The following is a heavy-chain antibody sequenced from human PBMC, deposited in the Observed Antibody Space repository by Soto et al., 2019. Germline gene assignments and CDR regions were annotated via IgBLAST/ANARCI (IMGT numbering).Heavy chain of an antibody. D-gene: IGHD2-15*01. CDR1: GGTFSSYA. J-gene: IGHJ5*02. Sequence: SVKVSCKASGGTFSSYAISWVRQAPGQGLEWMGGIIPIFGTANYAQKFQGRVTITADESTSTAYMELSSLRSEDTAVHYCARLRQYYNWFDPWGQGTLVTVSS. CDR2: IIPIFGTA. V-gene: IGHV1-69*13. CDR3: ARLRQYYNWFDP.